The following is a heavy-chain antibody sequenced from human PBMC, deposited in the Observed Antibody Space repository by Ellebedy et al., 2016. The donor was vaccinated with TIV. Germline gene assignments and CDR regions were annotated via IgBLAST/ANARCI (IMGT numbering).Heavy chain of an antibody. V-gene: IGHV5-51*01. J-gene: IGHJ4*02. CDR2: IYPGDSET. CDR1: GYSFSNYW. D-gene: IGHD3-10*01. Sequence: KVSCKASGYSFSNYWIGWVRQMPGKGLEWMGIIYPGDSETRYSPSFQGQVTISAANSITTAYLQWDSLRASDTAMYYCARGTALDFWGQGTLVTVSS. CDR3: ARGTALDF.